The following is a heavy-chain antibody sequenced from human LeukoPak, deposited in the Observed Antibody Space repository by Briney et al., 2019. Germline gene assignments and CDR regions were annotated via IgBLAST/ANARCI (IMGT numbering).Heavy chain of an antibody. Sequence: GGSLRLSCAASGFTFSSYAMSWVRQAPGKGLEWVSAISGSGGSTYYADSVKGRFTISRDNSKNTLYLQMNSLRAEDTAVYYCAGPDSTAVLRYFDWLLFSWGQGTLVTVSS. D-gene: IGHD3-9*01. CDR2: ISGSGGST. J-gene: IGHJ4*02. CDR1: GFTFSSYA. V-gene: IGHV3-23*01. CDR3: AGPDSTAVLRYFDWLLFS.